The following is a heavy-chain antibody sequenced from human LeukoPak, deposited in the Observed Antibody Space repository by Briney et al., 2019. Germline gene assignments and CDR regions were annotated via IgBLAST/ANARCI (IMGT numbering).Heavy chain of an antibody. Sequence: GGSLRLSCAASGFTFSSYAMNWVRQGPGKGLEWVSAISVSGGSTYYADSVKGRFTISRDNSKNTLYLEMNRLSAEDTAEYYCAKGDYGGNSAGYGFDLWGQGTMVTVSS. V-gene: IGHV3-23*01. CDR1: GFTFSSYA. D-gene: IGHD4-23*01. CDR2: ISVSGGST. J-gene: IGHJ3*01. CDR3: AKGDYGGNSAGYGFDL.